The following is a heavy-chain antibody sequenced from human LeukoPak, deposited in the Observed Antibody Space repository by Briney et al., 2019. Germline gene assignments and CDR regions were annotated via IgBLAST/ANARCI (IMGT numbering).Heavy chain of an antibody. V-gene: IGHV1-69*06. D-gene: IGHD3-9*01. CDR3: ARYHYDILTGYFLAPDY. CDR2: IIPIFGTA. CDR1: GYTFATYY. J-gene: IGHJ4*02. Sequence: ASVKVSCKASGYTFATYYLHWVRQAPGQGLEWMGGIIPIFGTANYAQKFQGRVTITADKSTSTAYMELSSLRSEDTAVYYCARYHYDILTGYFLAPDYWGQGTLVTVSS.